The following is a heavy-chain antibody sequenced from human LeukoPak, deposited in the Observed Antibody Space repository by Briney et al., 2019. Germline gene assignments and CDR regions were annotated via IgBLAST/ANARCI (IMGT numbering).Heavy chain of an antibody. J-gene: IGHJ3*02. CDR3: ARVGLYIVVVPAASDAFDI. D-gene: IGHD2-2*01. CDR1: GFTFSSYS. CDR2: ISSSSSTI. V-gene: IGHV3-48*01. Sequence: PGGSLRLSCAASGFTFSSYSMNWVRQAPGKGLEWVSYISSSSSTIYYADSVKGRFTISRDNAKNSLYPQMNSLRAEDTAVYYCARVGLYIVVVPAASDAFDIWGQGTMVTVSS.